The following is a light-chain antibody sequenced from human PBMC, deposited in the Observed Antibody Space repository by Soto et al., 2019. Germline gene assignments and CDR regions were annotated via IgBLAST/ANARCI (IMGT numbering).Light chain of an antibody. CDR3: QQYGSSPKFT. J-gene: IGKJ3*01. CDR2: GAS. CDR1: QSVSSSY. Sequence: EIVLTQSPGTLSLSPGERATLSCRASQSVSSSYLAWYQQKPGQAPRLLIYGASSRATGIPDRFSGSGSGTHFTLTISRLEPEDFAVYCGQQYGSSPKFTFGPGTKVDIK. V-gene: IGKV3-20*01.